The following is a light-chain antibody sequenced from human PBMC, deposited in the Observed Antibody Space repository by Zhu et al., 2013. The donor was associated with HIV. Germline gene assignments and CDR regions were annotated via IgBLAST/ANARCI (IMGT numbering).Light chain of an antibody. CDR1: NSDIGTYNH. V-gene: IGLV2-14*01. J-gene: IGLJ2*01. CDR3: SSYTSRTTLVL. CDR2: EVS. Sequence: QSALTQPASVSGSPGQSISISCTGTNSDIGTYNHISWYQQHPGKVPKLIIYEVSNRPSGVSNRFSGSKSANTASLTISGLQSEDEATYYCSSYTSRTTLVLFGGGTELTVI.